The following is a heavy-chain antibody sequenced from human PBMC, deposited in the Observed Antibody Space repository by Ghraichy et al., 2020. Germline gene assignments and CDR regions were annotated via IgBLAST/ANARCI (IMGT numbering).Heavy chain of an antibody. CDR1: GGSIRNNY. D-gene: IGHD3-10*01. Sequence: SETLSLTCTVSGGSIRNNYWGWIRQPPGEGLEWIAYVSYGGYKQSNPSLQSRVTTSVDTSRNQFSLKVNSVTAADTAIYYCARYRGGTDPRGFDYWGQGILVTVSS. J-gene: IGHJ4*02. V-gene: IGHV4-59*01. CDR3: ARYRGGTDPRGFDY. CDR2: VSYGGYK.